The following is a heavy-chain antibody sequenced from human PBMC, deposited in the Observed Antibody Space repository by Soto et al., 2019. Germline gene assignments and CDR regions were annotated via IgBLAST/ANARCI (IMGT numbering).Heavy chain of an antibody. Sequence: GGSLRLSCAASEFTFSNYAMSWVRQAPGKGLEWVSAISGSGGRTYYADSVKGRFTIARDNFKNTLYLQMKSLRAEDTAVYYCAKQNMDPYENYYGMDVWGQGTTVTVSS. CDR2: ISGSGGRT. CDR3: AKQNMDPYENYYGMDV. V-gene: IGHV3-23*01. J-gene: IGHJ6*02. D-gene: IGHD3-22*01. CDR1: EFTFSNYA.